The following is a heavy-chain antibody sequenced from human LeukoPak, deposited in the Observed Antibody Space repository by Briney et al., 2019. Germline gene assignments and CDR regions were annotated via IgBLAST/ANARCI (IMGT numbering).Heavy chain of an antibody. Sequence: PSETLSLTCAVYGGSFSGYYWSWIRQPPGKGLEWIGEINHSGSTNYNPSLKSRVTISVDTSKNQFSLKLSPVTAADTAVYYCASFSKDIVVGPAAGTAFDIWGQGTMVTVSS. V-gene: IGHV4-34*01. CDR3: ASFSKDIVVGPAAGTAFDI. J-gene: IGHJ3*02. D-gene: IGHD2-2*01. CDR2: INHSGST. CDR1: GGSFSGYY.